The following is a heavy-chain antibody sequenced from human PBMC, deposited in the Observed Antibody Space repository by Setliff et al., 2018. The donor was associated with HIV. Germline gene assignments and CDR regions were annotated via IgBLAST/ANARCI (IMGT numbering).Heavy chain of an antibody. D-gene: IGHD2-2*01. CDR1: GGAISGSGYY. CDR2: IYYSGSV. CDR3: ARSEKYCSSVSCFRGCYGMDV. V-gene: IGHV4-31*03. J-gene: IGHJ6*02. Sequence: ASETLSLTCSVSGGAISGSGYYWSWIRQPPGKALEWIGYIYYSGSVYYNPSLKSRLTISVDTSKNQFSVKLNSVTAEDTAIYYCARSEKYCSSVSCFRGCYGMDVWGHGATVTVSS.